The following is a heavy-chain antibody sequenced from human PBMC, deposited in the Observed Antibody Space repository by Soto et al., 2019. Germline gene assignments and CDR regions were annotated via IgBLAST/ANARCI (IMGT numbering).Heavy chain of an antibody. V-gene: IGHV1-3*01. D-gene: IGHD2-2*03. J-gene: IGHJ4*02. CDR3: ARVEIVGFDY. CDR1: GYTFTGFP. Sequence: QIQLVQSGAEVKKPGASVKVSCKASGYTFTGFPIHWVRQAPGQRLEWMGGINAGSGKAESAQKFQGRVTINRDTSASTVYMELTSLRPEDTAVYYCARVEIVGFDYWGQGTLVTVSS. CDR2: INAGSGKA.